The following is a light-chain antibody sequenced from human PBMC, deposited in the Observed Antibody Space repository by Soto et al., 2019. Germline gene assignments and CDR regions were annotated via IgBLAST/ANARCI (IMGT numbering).Light chain of an antibody. CDR1: QGISSY. Sequence: IQLTQSPSSLSASVGDRVTITCRASQGISSYLAWYQQKPWKAPKLLIYAASTLQRGVPSRFSGSGSGTDFTLTISRLQPEDFATYYCQQLNSYLWTFGQGTKVEIK. CDR2: AAS. V-gene: IGKV1-9*01. J-gene: IGKJ1*01. CDR3: QQLNSYLWT.